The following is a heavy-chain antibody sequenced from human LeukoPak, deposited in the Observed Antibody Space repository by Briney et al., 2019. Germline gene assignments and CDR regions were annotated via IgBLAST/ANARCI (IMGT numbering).Heavy chain of an antibody. J-gene: IGHJ4*02. Sequence: PGESLKISCKGSGYSFTSYWISWVRQMPGKGLEWMGRIDPSDSYTNYSPSFQGHVTISADKSISTAYLQWSSLKASDTAMYYCARLFVDTAMGTADFGYWGQGTQVTVSS. CDR1: GYSFTSYW. CDR2: IDPSDSYT. CDR3: ARLFVDTAMGTADFGY. V-gene: IGHV5-10-1*01. D-gene: IGHD5-18*01.